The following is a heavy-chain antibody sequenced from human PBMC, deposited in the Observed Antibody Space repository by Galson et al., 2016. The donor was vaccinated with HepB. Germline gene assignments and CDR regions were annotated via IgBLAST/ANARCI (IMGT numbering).Heavy chain of an antibody. Sequence: CAISGDSVSSNSATWNWIRQSPSRGLEWLGRTYYRSKWYNDYALSVKSRITINPDTSKNQFSLQLNSVTPEDTAVYYCARVRSGYSGYANPYYYGMDVWGQGTTVPVSS. J-gene: IGHJ6*02. CDR2: TYYRSKWYN. V-gene: IGHV6-1*01. CDR3: ARVRSGYSGYANPYYYGMDV. D-gene: IGHD5-12*01. CDR1: GDSVSSNSAT.